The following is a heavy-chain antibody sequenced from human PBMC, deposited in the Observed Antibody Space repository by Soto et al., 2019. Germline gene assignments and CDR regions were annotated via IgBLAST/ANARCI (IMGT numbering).Heavy chain of an antibody. V-gene: IGHV1-69*01. CDR2: IIPIFGTA. CDR1: GGTFSSYA. D-gene: IGHD3-10*01. CDR3: ASGTGVYYGSGSYPCDY. J-gene: IGHJ4*02. Sequence: QVQLVQSGAEVKKPGSSVKVSCKASGGTFSSYAISWVRQAPGQGLEWMGGIIPIFGTANYAQKFQGRVTITADESTSTAYMERRRLRSEDTAVYYYASGTGVYYGSGSYPCDYWGQGTLVTASS.